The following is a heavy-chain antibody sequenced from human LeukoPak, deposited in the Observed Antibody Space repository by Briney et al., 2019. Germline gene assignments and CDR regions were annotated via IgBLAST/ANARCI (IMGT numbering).Heavy chain of an antibody. CDR2: ITTKASNYAT. J-gene: IGHJ4*02. CDR1: GFTFSGSD. CDR3: TTYRSGHY. D-gene: IGHD6-19*01. V-gene: IGHV3-73*01. Sequence: PGGSLRLPCEASGFTFSGSDIHWVRQASGKGLEWVGRITTKASNYATAYGASVKGRFTISRDDSENTAYLQMNSLKTEDTAVYYCTTYRSGHYWGQGTLVTVSS.